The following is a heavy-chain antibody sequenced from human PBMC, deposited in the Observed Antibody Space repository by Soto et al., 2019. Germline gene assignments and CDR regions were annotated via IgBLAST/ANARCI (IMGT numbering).Heavy chain of an antibody. CDR3: ATARYGGFTY. CDR2: ISGSGDST. J-gene: IGHJ4*02. CDR1: GFTFSVYA. D-gene: IGHD5-18*01. V-gene: IGHV3-23*01. Sequence: EVRLLESGGGLVQPGGSLRLSCAASGFTFSVYAMSWVRQAPGKGLEWVSGISGSGDSTHYADSVKGRFTVSRDNSKSMLYLQTNSLRAEDTDIYYWATARYGGFTYWGQGTLVTVSS.